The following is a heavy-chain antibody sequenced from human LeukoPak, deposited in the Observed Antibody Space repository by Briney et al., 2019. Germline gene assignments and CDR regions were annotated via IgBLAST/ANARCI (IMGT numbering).Heavy chain of an antibody. D-gene: IGHD6-13*01. V-gene: IGHV6-1*01. J-gene: IGHJ5*02. CDR1: GDSVSSNSVT. Sequence: SQTLSLTCAISGDSVSSNSVTWNWIRQSPSRGLEWLGRTYYRSKWYNEYAVSVKSRITITPDTSKNQFSLQLNSVTPEDTAVYYCARRSIAATVFNWFDPWGQGTLVTVSS. CDR2: TYYRSKWYN. CDR3: ARRSIAATVFNWFDP.